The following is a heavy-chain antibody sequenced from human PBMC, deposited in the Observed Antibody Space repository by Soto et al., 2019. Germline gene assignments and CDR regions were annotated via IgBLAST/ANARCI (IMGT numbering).Heavy chain of an antibody. CDR2: IYSRGRT. V-gene: IGHV4-31*03. CDR3: AREPLS. CDR1: GGSISSGGYY. Sequence: QVQLQESGPGLVKPSQTLSLTCTVSGGSISSGGYYWNWIRQHPGKGLEWIGYIYSRGRTYYKPSFKDGFTISVDTSKSQFSAKLSSVTAADTAVYYCAREPLSWGQGSLVSVSS. D-gene: IGHD3-16*02. J-gene: IGHJ4*02.